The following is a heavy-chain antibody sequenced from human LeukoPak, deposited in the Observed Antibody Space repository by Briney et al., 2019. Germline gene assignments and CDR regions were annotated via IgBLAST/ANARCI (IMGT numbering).Heavy chain of an antibody. V-gene: IGHV3-30*01. CDR1: GFSFSSYA. Sequence: GRSLRLSCAASGFSFSSYAMHWVRQAPGKGLEWVAVISYDGSNKYYADSVKGRFTISRDNSKNTLYLQMNSLRAEDTAVYYRARDWGLRWSFDYWGQGTLVTVSS. D-gene: IGHD4-23*01. J-gene: IGHJ4*02. CDR3: ARDWGLRWSFDY. CDR2: ISYDGSNK.